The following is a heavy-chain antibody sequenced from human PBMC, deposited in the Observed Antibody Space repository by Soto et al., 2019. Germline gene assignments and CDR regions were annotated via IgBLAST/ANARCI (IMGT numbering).Heavy chain of an antibody. Sequence: AGSLRLSCAASGFTFSSYEMNWVCQAPGQGLEWVSYISSSGSTIYYADSVKGRCTISRDNAKNSLYLQMNSLRAEDTAVYYFARVDHRALYTSSGYFSRNTYSMDAWGQGTPVTVSS. J-gene: IGHJ6*02. D-gene: IGHD6-13*01. CDR3: ARVDHRALYTSSGYFSRNTYSMDA. CDR2: ISSSGSTI. V-gene: IGHV3-48*03. CDR1: GFTFSSYE.